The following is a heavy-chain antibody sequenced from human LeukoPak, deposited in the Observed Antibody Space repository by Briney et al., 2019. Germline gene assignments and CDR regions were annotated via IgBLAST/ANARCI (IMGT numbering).Heavy chain of an antibody. V-gene: IGHV4-39*07. CDR1: GGSISSRSYY. Sequence: SETLSLTCTVSGGSISSRSYYWGWIRQPPGTGLEWIGNINYSGSTYYNPSLKSRVTISVDTSKNQFSLKLSSVTAADTAVYYCARTRAAAGTVDYWGQGTLVTVSS. D-gene: IGHD6-13*01. CDR2: INYSGST. CDR3: ARTRAAAGTVDY. J-gene: IGHJ4*02.